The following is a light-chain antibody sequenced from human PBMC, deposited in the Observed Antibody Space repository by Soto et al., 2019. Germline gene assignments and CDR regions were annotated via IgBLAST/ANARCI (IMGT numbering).Light chain of an antibody. J-gene: IGKJ1*01. CDR3: QQYKSYSWT. Sequence: DILMTQSPSTLSASVGDRVTITCRASQNISVWLAWYQQKPGKAPRLLIYRTSILESGVPSRFSGSGSGTAFTLTISSLQPDDFATYHCQQYKSYSWTFGQGPKVQIK. CDR1: QNISVW. V-gene: IGKV1-5*03. CDR2: RTS.